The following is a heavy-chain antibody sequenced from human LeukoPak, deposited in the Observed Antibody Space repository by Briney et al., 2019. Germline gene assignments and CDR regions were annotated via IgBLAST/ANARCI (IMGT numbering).Heavy chain of an antibody. CDR1: GGSIGGYY. J-gene: IGHJ3*02. V-gene: IGHV4-4*09. CDR2: IYTTGRT. D-gene: IGHD2-21*01. Sequence: SETLSLTCTVSGGSIGGYYWSWIRQSPGKGLEWIGYIYTTGRTNYNPPLKSRVTISVDTSKNQFSLKLNSVTAADTAVYYCAKILGSGVWYGFDIWGQGTMVTVSS. CDR3: AKILGSGVWYGFDI.